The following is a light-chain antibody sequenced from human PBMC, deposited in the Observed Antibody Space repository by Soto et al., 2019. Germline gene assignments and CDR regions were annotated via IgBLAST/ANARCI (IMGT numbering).Light chain of an antibody. CDR2: SAS. V-gene: IGKV1-9*01. J-gene: IGKJ1*01. CDR1: QCIGSF. Sequence: DIQLTQSPSFLSASVGDRVTITCRASQCIGSFLAWYQQKPGKAPRLLIYSASTLQSGVSLRFSGSGSGTEFTLTISSLQSEDFATYYCQQFNSYPPTFGQGTKVEIK. CDR3: QQFNSYPPT.